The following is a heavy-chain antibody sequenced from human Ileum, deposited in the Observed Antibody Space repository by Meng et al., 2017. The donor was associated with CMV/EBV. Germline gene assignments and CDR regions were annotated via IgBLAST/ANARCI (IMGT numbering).Heavy chain of an antibody. Sequence: SETLSLTCTVSGGSMRGYYWNWIRQPPGKGLEWIGYVYYSGSTNYNSSLKSRVTISVDTSKNLFSLKLTSVTPPDTAVYYCARGGDGLNWFDPWGQGTLVTVSS. J-gene: IGHJ5*02. V-gene: IGHV4-59*01. CDR1: GGSMRGYY. CDR2: VYYSGST. CDR3: ARGGDGLNWFDP. D-gene: IGHD5-24*01.